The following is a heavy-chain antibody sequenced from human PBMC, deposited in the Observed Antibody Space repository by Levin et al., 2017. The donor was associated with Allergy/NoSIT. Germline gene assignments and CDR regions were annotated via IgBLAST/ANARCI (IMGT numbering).Heavy chain of an antibody. V-gene: IGHV4-59*01. Sequence: SETLSLTCTVSGGSISSYYWSWIRQPPGKGLEWIGYIYYSGSTNYNPSLKSRVTISVDTSKNQFSLKLSSVTAADTAVYYCARVYSSGPTVYYFDYWGQGTLVTVSS. CDR1: GGSISSYY. CDR3: ARVYSSGPTVYYFDY. CDR2: IYYSGST. J-gene: IGHJ4*02. D-gene: IGHD6-19*01.